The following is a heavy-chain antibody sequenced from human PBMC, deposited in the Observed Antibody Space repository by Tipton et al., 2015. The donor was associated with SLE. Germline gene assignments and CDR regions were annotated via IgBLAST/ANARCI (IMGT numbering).Heavy chain of an antibody. CDR1: GGSFSGYY. J-gene: IGHJ3*02. V-gene: IGHV4-34*01. CDR2: INHSGST. D-gene: IGHD2-15*01. Sequence: TLSLTCAVYGGSFSGYYWSWIRQPPGKGLEWIGEINHSGSTNYNPSLKSRVTISVDTSKNQFSLKLSSVTAADTAVYYCASEDIVVVVAVHAFDIWGQGTMVTVSS. CDR3: ASEDIVVVVAVHAFDI.